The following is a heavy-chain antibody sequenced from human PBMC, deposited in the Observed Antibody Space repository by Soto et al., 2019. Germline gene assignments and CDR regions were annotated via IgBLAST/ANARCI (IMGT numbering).Heavy chain of an antibody. D-gene: IGHD1-26*01. CDR2: IKSKTDGGTT. Sequence: EVQLVESGGGLVEPGGSPRLSCAASGSILFNAWMHWARQAPGKGLGWAGGIKSKTDGGTTDYAAPVKGRFIISRDDSKNTLYLQINSLKMEDTAVYYCSALGVWGQGTTVTVSS. CDR1: GSILFNAW. V-gene: IGHV3-15*07. J-gene: IGHJ6*02. CDR3: SALGV.